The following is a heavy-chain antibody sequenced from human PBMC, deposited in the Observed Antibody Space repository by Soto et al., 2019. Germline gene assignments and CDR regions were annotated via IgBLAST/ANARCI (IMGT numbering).Heavy chain of an antibody. V-gene: IGHV4-59*08. J-gene: IGHJ6*02. D-gene: IGHD3-10*01. CDR1: GGSITNYY. CDR3: ERHGFGPLQGLVDV. Sequence: QVQLQESGPGLVKPSETLSLTCTVSGGSITNYYCSWFRQPPGRGLEWIGYIQYNGYSAYNLSLKRQVTMSMDTSKTHSALMVESVTATDTAVYYCERHGFGPLQGLVDVWGQGTTVIVSS. CDR2: IQYNGYS.